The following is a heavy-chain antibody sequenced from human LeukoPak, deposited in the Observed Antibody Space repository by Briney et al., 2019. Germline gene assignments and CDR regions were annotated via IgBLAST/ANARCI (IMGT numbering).Heavy chain of an antibody. CDR2: IYPGDSDT. Sequence: GESLKISCKGSGYSFTSYWIGCVRQMPGNGLEWMGIIYPGDSDTRYSPSFQGQVTISADKSISTAYLQWSSLKASDTAMYYCATPIGYCSGGSCQGAFDIWGQGTMVTVSS. CDR3: ATPIGYCSGGSCQGAFDI. D-gene: IGHD2-15*01. J-gene: IGHJ3*02. V-gene: IGHV5-51*01. CDR1: GYSFTSYW.